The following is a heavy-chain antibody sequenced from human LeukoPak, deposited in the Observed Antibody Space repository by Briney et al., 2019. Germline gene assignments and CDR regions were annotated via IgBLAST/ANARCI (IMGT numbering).Heavy chain of an antibody. CDR1: GGTFSSYA. CDR2: IIPIFGTA. Sequence: ASVKVSCKASGGTFSSYAISWVRQAPGQGLEWMGRIIPIFGTANYAQKFRGRVTITTDESTSTAYMELSSLRSEDTAVYYCAREGYCTNGVCYTGHYFDYWGQGTLVTVSS. J-gene: IGHJ4*02. CDR3: AREGYCTNGVCYTGHYFDY. V-gene: IGHV1-69*05. D-gene: IGHD2-8*01.